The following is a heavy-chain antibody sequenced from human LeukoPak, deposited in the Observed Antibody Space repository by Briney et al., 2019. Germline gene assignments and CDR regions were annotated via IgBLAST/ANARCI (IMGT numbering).Heavy chain of an antibody. V-gene: IGHV1-24*01. CDR3: ATTVTTNAFDI. J-gene: IGHJ3*02. D-gene: IGHD4-17*01. Sequence: ASVNVSCKVSGYTLTELSMHWVRQAPGKGLEWMGGFDPEDGETIYARKFQGRVTMTEHTSTDTAYMELSSLRSEDTAVYYCATTVTTNAFDIWGQGTMVTVSS. CDR1: GYTLTELS. CDR2: FDPEDGET.